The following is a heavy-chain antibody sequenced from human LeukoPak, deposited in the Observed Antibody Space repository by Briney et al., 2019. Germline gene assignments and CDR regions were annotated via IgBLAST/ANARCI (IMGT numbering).Heavy chain of an antibody. V-gene: IGHV3-53*01. D-gene: IGHD6-13*01. CDR2: IYSGGST. CDR3: ARALTAAAGYYFDY. Sequence: PGGSLRLSCAASGFTASSNYMSWVRQAPGKGLEWVSVIYSGGSTYYADSVKGRFTISRDNSKNTLYLQMNSLRAEDTAVYYCARALTAAAGYYFDYWGQGTLVTVSS. CDR1: GFTASSNY. J-gene: IGHJ4*02.